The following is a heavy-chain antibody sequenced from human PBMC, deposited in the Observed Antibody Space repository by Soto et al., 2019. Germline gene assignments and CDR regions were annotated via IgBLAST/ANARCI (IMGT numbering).Heavy chain of an antibody. CDR2: ISWNSGGI. CDR1: GFIFDDYA. CDR3: AKDRPGLGADGTCMDV. D-gene: IGHD6-13*01. J-gene: IGHJ6*02. Sequence: EVQLVESGGGSVHPGGSLTLSCAGSGFIFDDYAMQWVRQVPGKGLEGVSGISWNSGGIYYGDSVKGRFSISRDNAKNSLYLQMNSLRPADTALYYCAKDRPGLGADGTCMDVWGQGTTVTVSS. V-gene: IGHV3-9*01.